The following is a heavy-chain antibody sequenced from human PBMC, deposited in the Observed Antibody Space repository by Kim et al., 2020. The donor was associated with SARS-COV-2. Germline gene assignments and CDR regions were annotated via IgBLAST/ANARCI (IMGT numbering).Heavy chain of an antibody. CDR1: GGSISSGDYY. D-gene: IGHD3-3*01. V-gene: IGHV4-30-4*01. Sequence: SETLSLTCTVSGGSISSGDYYWSWIRQPPGKGLEWIGYIYYSGSTYYNPALKCRVTISVDTSKNQFSLKLSSVTAADTAVYYCARGSGFGFWSGYPYFDYWGQGTLVTVSS. J-gene: IGHJ4*02. CDR2: IYYSGST. CDR3: ARGSGFGFWSGYPYFDY.